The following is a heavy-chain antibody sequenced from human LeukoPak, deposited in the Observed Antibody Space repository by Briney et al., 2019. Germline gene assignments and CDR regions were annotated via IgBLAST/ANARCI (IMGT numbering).Heavy chain of an antibody. CDR3: ARARRDGYNLVDY. D-gene: IGHD5-24*01. J-gene: IGHJ4*02. CDR1: GFTFSSYS. CDR2: ISSSSTI. Sequence: PGGSLRLSCAASGFTFSSYSMNWVRQAPGKGLEWVSYISSSSTIYYADSVKGRFTISRDNAKNSLYLQMNSLRAEDTAVYYCARARRDGYNLVDYWGQGTLVTVSS. V-gene: IGHV3-48*01.